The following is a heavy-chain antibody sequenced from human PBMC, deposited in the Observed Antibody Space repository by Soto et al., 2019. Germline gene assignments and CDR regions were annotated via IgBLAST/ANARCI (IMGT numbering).Heavy chain of an antibody. CDR3: AREMGSPPARGFDY. D-gene: IGHD2-8*01. CDR1: GFTFSSHN. V-gene: IGHV3-48*01. Sequence: GGSLRLSCAASGFTFSSHNMNWVRQAPGKGLEWVSYIGTSSSNIYYADSVRGRFTISRDNAQNSLYLQTNSLRAEDTAVYYCAREMGSPPARGFDYWGQGTLVTVSS. J-gene: IGHJ4*02. CDR2: IGTSSSNI.